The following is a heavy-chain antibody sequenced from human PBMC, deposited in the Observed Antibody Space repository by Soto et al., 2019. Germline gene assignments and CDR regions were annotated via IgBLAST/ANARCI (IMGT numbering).Heavy chain of an antibody. CDR3: ARDVAMPTGLGLGY. CDR1: GFAFTNYG. D-gene: IGHD6-19*01. CDR2: ISNDGSKK. J-gene: IGHJ4*02. Sequence: GGSLRLSCAASGFAFTNYGIHWVRQAPGKGLEWVAHISNDGSKKFYGDSVKGRFTISRDNSENTVYLQMTSLRPDDTAVFYCARDVAMPTGLGLGYWGQGTMVTVYS. V-gene: IGHV3-30*03.